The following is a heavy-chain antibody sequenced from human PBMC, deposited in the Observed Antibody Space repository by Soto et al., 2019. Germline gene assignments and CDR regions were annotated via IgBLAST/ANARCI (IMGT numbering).Heavy chain of an antibody. D-gene: IGHD6-13*01. J-gene: IGHJ6*02. V-gene: IGHV4-4*02. Sequence: SETLSLTCAVSGGSISSSSWWSWVRKPPGKGLEWIGEIYHSGSTNYNPSLKSRVTISVDESKNQFSLKLSSVTAADTAVYYCAREKIGSSWYPYYYYGMDVWGQGTTVTVSS. CDR2: IYHSGST. CDR3: AREKIGSSWYPYYYYGMDV. CDR1: GGSISSSSW.